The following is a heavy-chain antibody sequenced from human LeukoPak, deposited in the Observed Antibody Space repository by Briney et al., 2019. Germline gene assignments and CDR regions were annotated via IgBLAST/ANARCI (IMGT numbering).Heavy chain of an antibody. CDR1: GGSFSGYY. J-gene: IGHJ3*02. CDR3: ARGRIAAADAFDI. V-gene: IGHV4-34*01. D-gene: IGHD6-13*01. CDR2: INHSGST. Sequence: SETLSLTCAVYGGSFSGYYWSWIRQPPGKGLEWIGEINHSGSTNYNPSLKSRVTISVDTSKNQFSLKLSSVTAADTAAYYCARGRIAAADAFDIWGQGTMVTVSS.